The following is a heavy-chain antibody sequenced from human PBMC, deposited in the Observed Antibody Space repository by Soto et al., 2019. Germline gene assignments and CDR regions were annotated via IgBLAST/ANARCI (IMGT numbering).Heavy chain of an antibody. CDR2: ITSSSTYI. D-gene: IGHD3-9*01. CDR3: ARVGDYDFLTGYYSFDY. Sequence: GGSLRLSCAASGFTFSSYSMNWGRPAPGEGLEWVSSITSSSTYIYYADSVKGRFTISRDNAKNSLYLQMNSLRAEDTAVYYCARVGDYDFLTGYYSFDYWGQGTLVTVS. CDR1: GFTFSSYS. V-gene: IGHV3-21*01. J-gene: IGHJ4*02.